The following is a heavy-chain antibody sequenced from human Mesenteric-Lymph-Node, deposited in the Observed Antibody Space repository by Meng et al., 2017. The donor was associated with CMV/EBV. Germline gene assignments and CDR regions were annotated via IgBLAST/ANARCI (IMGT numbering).Heavy chain of an antibody. CDR2: FYSGGST. CDR1: GFTVSTNY. CDR3: AKIIAARPPTGYFDY. D-gene: IGHD6-6*01. Sequence: GGSLRLSCVVSGFTVSTNYMSWVRQAPGKGLEWVSVFYSGGSTYYADSVKGRFTISRDNSKNTLYLQMNSLRAEDTAVYYCAKIIAARPPTGYFDYWGQGTLVTVSS. J-gene: IGHJ4*02. V-gene: IGHV3-53*01.